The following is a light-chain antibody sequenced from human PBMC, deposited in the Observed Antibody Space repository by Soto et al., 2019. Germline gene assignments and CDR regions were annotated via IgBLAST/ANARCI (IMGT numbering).Light chain of an antibody. CDR2: DVR. CDR1: STDVGGYNY. Sequence: QSVLTQPASVSGSPGQSITISCTGTSTDVGGYNYVSWYQQHPGKAPKLIISDVRNRPSGVSNRFSGSKSGNTASLTISGLQAEDEADYYCNSYTSSRTVIFGGGTKVTVL. J-gene: IGLJ2*01. CDR3: NSYTSSRTVI. V-gene: IGLV2-14*03.